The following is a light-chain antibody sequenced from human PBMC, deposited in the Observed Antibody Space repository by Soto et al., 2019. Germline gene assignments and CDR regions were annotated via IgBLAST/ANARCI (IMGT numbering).Light chain of an antibody. CDR3: SSYTSSRAYV. V-gene: IGLV2-14*01. Sequence: SVPTHPASLSWSPGQSITISCTGPSSDVGGYNYVSWYQQQSGKAPKLMIHEVSNRPSGVSNRFSGSKSGNTASLTISGLQAEDEADYYCSSYTSSRAYVFGIGNKVTVL. CDR1: SSDVGGYNY. J-gene: IGLJ1*01. CDR2: EVS.